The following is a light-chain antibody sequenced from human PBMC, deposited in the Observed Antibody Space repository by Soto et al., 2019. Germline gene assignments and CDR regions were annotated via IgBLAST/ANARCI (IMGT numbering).Light chain of an antibody. Sequence: QSVLTQPPSVSGAPGQRVTISCTGSSSNIGAGYDVHWYQQLPGTAPKLLIYGNSNRPSGVPDRFSGSKSGTSASLAITGLQAEDEADYYCQSYDSSLGVFGPGTKVTVL. CDR1: SSNIGAGYD. CDR2: GNS. J-gene: IGLJ1*01. CDR3: QSYDSSLGV. V-gene: IGLV1-40*01.